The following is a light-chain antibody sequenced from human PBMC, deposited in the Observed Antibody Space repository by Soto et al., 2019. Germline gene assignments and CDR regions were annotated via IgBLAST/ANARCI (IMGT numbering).Light chain of an antibody. J-gene: IGLJ2*01. CDR3: SSYASSSTPHVV. CDR1: SSDVGGYNY. V-gene: IGLV2-14*01. Sequence: QSALTQPASVSGSPGQSITISCTGTSSDVGGYNYVSWYQQDPGKAPKLMIYDVSNRPSGVSNRFSGSKSGNTASLTISGLQAEDDADYYCSSYASSSTPHVVFGGGTKVTVL. CDR2: DVS.